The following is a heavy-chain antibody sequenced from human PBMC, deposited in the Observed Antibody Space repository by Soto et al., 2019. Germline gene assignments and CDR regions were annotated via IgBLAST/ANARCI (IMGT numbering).Heavy chain of an antibody. CDR1: GYKVSTWHNFTSYW. D-gene: IGHD5-18*01. Sequence: PGESLKISCMGSGYKVSTWHNFTSYWIAWVRQMPGEGLGWMGIIYPGDSDTRYSPSFQGQVTISADKSISTAYVQWSSLKASDTAMYYCARQRYGGKYYYGMDVWGQGTTVTVSS. V-gene: IGHV5-51*01. CDR3: ARQRYGGKYYYGMDV. CDR2: IYPGDSDT. J-gene: IGHJ6*02.